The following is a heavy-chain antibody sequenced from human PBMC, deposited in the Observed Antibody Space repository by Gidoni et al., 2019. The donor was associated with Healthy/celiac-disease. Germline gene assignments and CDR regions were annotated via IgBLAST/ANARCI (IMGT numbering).Heavy chain of an antibody. V-gene: IGHV4-61*02. CDR3: ASSFYSSSWYGAFDI. Sequence: QVQLQESGPGLVKPSQTLSLTCTVPGGSISSGSYYWSWIRQPAGKGLEWIGRIYTSGSTNYNPSLKSRVTMSVDTSKNQFSLKLSSVTAADTAVYYCASSFYSSSWYGAFDIWGQGTMVTVSS. CDR1: GGSISSGSYY. J-gene: IGHJ3*02. CDR2: IYTSGST. D-gene: IGHD6-13*01.